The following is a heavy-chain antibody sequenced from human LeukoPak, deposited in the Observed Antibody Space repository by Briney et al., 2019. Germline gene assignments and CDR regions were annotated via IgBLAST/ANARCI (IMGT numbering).Heavy chain of an antibody. CDR1: GFTFSSYA. CDR3: ASSRWVSLDAFDI. D-gene: IGHD6-19*01. J-gene: IGHJ3*02. Sequence: PGGSLRLSCAASGFTFSSYAMSWVRQAPGKGLEWVSAISGSGGSTSYADSVKGRFTISRDNAKNTLYLQMNSLRAEDTAVYYCASSRWVSLDAFDIWGQGTMVTVSS. V-gene: IGHV3-23*01. CDR2: ISGSGGST.